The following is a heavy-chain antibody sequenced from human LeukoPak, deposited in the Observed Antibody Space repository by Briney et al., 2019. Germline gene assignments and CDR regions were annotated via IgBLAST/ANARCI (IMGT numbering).Heavy chain of an antibody. D-gene: IGHD3-22*01. CDR2: IYYSGST. CDR3: ARASLNRNYYDSSGPPFAFDI. Sequence: SETLSLTCTVSGGSISSYYWSWIRQPPGKGLEWIGYIYYSGSTNYNPSLKSRVTISADTSKNQFSLKLSSVTAADTAVYYCARASLNRNYYDSSGPPFAFDIWGQGTMVTVSS. CDR1: GGSISSYY. V-gene: IGHV4-59*01. J-gene: IGHJ3*02.